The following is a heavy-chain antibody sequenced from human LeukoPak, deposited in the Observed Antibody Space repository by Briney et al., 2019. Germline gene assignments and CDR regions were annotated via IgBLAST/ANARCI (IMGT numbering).Heavy chain of an antibody. CDR3: ARHRYYYRSGSYYGAPYYMDV. J-gene: IGHJ6*03. V-gene: IGHV4-34*01. Sequence: SETLSLTCAVYSGSFSGYYWSWIRQPPGKGLEWIGEINHSGSTNYNPSLKSRVTISVDTSKNQFSLKLSSVTAADTAVYYCARHRYYYRSGSYYGAPYYMDVWGKGTTVTISS. CDR1: SGSFSGYY. CDR2: INHSGST. D-gene: IGHD3-10*01.